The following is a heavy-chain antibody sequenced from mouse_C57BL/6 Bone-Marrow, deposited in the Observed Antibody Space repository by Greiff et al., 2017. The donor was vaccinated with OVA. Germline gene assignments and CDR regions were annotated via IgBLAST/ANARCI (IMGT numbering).Heavy chain of an antibody. D-gene: IGHD2-5*01. CDR1: GYTFTDYE. CDR2: IDPETGCT. V-gene: IGHV1-15*01. J-gene: IGHJ2*01. Sequence: LQESGAELVRPGASVTLSCKASGYTFTDYEMHWVKQTPVHGLEWIGAIDPETGCTAYNQKFKGKAILTADKSSSTAYMELRSLTSEDSAVYYCTRSYSNYGDVDYWGQGTTLTVSS. CDR3: TRSYSNYGDVDY.